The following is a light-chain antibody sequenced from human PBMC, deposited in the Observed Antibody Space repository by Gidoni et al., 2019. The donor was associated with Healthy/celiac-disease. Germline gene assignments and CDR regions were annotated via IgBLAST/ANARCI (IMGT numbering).Light chain of an antibody. CDR3: QQSYSTPKLT. CDR2: AAS. J-gene: IGKJ4*01. CDR1: QNISRY. V-gene: IGKV1-39*01. Sequence: IQMTQSPSSLSASVGDRVTITCLAGQNISRYLNWYQQKPGKAPKLLIYAASSLQSDVPSRFSGSGSGTDFPLTISRLQPEDFATYYCQQSYSTPKLTFGGXTKVEIK.